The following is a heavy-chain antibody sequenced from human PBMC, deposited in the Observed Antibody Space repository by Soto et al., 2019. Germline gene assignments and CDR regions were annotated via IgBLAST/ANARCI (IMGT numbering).Heavy chain of an antibody. J-gene: IGHJ6*02. V-gene: IGHV1-69*13. CDR3: ARVPRGDFWSGYYNNYYYGMDV. D-gene: IGHD3-3*01. CDR2: IIPIFGTA. Sequence: SVKVSCKASGGTFSSYAISWVRQAPGQGXEWMGGIIPIFGTANYAQKFQGRVTITADESTSTAYMELSSLRSEDTAVYYCARVPRGDFWSGYYNNYYYGMDVWGQGTTVTVCS. CDR1: GGTFSSYA.